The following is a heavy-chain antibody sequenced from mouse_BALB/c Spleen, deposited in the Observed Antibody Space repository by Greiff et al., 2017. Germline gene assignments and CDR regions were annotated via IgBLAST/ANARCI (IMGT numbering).Heavy chain of an antibody. V-gene: IGHV1-62-2*01. CDR2: FYTGSGST. D-gene: IGHD4-1*01. CDR1: GYTFTEYI. J-gene: IGHJ2*01. Sequence: QVQLQQSGAELVKPGASVKLSCKASGYTFTEYIIHWVKQRSGQGLEWIGRFYTGSGSTKYNEKFKDKATLTADKASSTVYMELSRLTSEYSAVYIYARHEDRAGTLFDYWGQGTTLTVSS. CDR3: ARHEDRAGTLFDY.